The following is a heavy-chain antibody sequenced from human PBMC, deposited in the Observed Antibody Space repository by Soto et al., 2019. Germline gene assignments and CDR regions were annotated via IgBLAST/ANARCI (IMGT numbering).Heavy chain of an antibody. Sequence: VSLRLSCAASGFSFSSFWMHWVRQAPGKGLEWVSRIYTDGSGPMYADSVKGRFTISRDNAKSTLYLQMNSLRAEDTAVYYCATLNSFGSDYWGQGTLVTVSS. D-gene: IGHD5-18*01. CDR3: ATLNSFGSDY. CDR2: IYTDGSGP. J-gene: IGHJ4*02. V-gene: IGHV3-74*03. CDR1: GFSFSSFW.